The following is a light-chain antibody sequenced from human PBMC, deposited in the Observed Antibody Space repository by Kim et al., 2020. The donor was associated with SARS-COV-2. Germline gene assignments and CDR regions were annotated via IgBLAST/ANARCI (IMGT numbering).Light chain of an antibody. CDR2: SHN. CDR3: SAWDDSLDVYV. CDR1: SSNIGSTT. V-gene: IGLV1-44*01. J-gene: IGLJ1*01. Sequence: QSVLTQPPSASGTPGQRVTISCSGSSSNIGSTTVNWYQQFPETAPKFLVDSHNQRPSGVPDRFSGSKSGTSAFLAINGLQSEDEADYYCSAWDDSLDVYVFGTGTKVTVL.